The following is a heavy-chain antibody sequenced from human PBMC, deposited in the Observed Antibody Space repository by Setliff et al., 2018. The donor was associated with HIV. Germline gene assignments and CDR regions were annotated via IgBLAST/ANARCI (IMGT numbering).Heavy chain of an antibody. CDR2: IRYDGSQK. CDR1: VFTFNNYG. Sequence: LRLSCAASVFTFNNYGMNWVRQAPGKGLEWVAFIRYDGSQKYYADSVKGRFTISRDNVKNSLYLQMNSLRAEDTAVYYCARDRYSGSSTDYWGQGTLVTVSS. D-gene: IGHD1-26*01. J-gene: IGHJ4*02. V-gene: IGHV3-33*01. CDR3: ARDRYSGSSTDY.